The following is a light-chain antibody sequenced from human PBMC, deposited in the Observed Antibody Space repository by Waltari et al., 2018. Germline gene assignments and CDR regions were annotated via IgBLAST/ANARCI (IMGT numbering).Light chain of an antibody. Sequence: GDRVNVTCRASQGINKELSWYQQKLGKAPTLLIYAASSLQTGVSSRFSGSGSGTDFTLTIRSLQPEDVATYYCQQDYTTPYSFGQGTKVEIK. CDR3: QQDYTTPYS. CDR2: AAS. CDR1: QGINKE. V-gene: IGKV1-27*01. J-gene: IGKJ2*03.